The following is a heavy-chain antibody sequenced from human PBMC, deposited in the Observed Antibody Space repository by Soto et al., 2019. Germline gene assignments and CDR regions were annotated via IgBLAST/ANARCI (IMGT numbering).Heavy chain of an antibody. Sequence: QVQLQQWGAGLLKPSETLSLTCAVYGGSFSGYYWSWIRQPPGKGLEWIGEINHSGSTNYNPSLKRRVTISVDTSKNQFSLKLSSVTAADTAVYYCARVAAGTSPFDPWGQVTLVTVSS. D-gene: IGHD6-13*01. CDR3: ARVAAGTSPFDP. CDR1: GGSFSGYY. V-gene: IGHV4-34*01. CDR2: INHSGST. J-gene: IGHJ5*02.